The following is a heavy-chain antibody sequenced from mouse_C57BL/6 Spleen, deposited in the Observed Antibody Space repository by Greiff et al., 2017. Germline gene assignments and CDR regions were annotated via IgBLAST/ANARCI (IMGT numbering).Heavy chain of an antibody. V-gene: IGHV14-4*01. D-gene: IGHD1-1*01. CDR2: IDPENGDT. Sequence: EVQLQQSGAELVRPGASVKLSCTASGFNIKDDYMHWVKQRPEQGLEWIGWIDPENGDTEYASKFQGKATITADTSSNTAYLQLSSLTSEDTAVYYCTLITPRGAWFAYWGQGTLVTVSA. CDR1: GFNIKDDY. J-gene: IGHJ3*01. CDR3: TLITPRGAWFAY.